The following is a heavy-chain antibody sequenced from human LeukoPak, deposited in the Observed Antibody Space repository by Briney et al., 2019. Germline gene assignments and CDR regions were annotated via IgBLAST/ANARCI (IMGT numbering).Heavy chain of an antibody. V-gene: IGHV1-18*01. J-gene: IGHJ6*03. CDR2: ISAYNGNT. CDR3: ASLTYYYYMDV. Sequence: ASVKVSCKASSYTFTSYGISWVRQATGQGRECVGWISAYNGNTNYAQKLQGRVTITTDTTTSTAYMELRSLRSDDTAVYYCASLTYYYYMDVWGKGTTVTVPS. CDR1: SYTFTSYG.